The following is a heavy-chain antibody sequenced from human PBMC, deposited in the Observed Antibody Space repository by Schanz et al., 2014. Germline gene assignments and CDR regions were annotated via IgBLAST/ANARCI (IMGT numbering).Heavy chain of an antibody. CDR2: INPRGGST. CDR1: GYTFTSHG. Sequence: QVQLVQSGAEVKKPGASVKVSCKASGYTFTSHGISWVRQAPGQGLEWMGMINPRGGSTTYAQKFQGRVTMTRDTSTSTVYMELSSLRSEDTAVYYCARDGVDAAAGGNYWGQGTLVTVSS. D-gene: IGHD6-13*01. V-gene: IGHV1-46*03. CDR3: ARDGVDAAAGGNY. J-gene: IGHJ4*02.